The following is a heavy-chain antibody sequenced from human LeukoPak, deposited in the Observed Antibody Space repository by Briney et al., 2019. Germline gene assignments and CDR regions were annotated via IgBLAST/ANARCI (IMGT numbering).Heavy chain of an antibody. Sequence: GGSLRLSCAASGFTFSSYWMSWVRQAPGKGLEWVANIKQDGSEKYYVDSVKGRFTISRDNAKNSLYLQMNSLRAEDTAVYYCARVGDDYGDYDYYYYMDVWGKGTTVTV. CDR1: GFTFSSYW. CDR3: ARVGDDYGDYDYYYYMDV. V-gene: IGHV3-7*01. J-gene: IGHJ6*03. D-gene: IGHD4-17*01. CDR2: IKQDGSEK.